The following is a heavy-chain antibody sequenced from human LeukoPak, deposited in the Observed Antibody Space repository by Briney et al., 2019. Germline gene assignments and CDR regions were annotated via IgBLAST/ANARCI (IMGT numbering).Heavy chain of an antibody. CDR2: IISSSSYI. CDR3: ARDPGSSWYGGYYFDY. CDR1: GIPFCSYS. D-gene: IGHD6-13*01. V-gene: IGHV3-21*01. Sequence: PGGSLRLLCAASGIPFCSYSMNWVRQAPGKGLELVSSIISSSSYINYADSVKGRFTISRDNAKNSLYLQMNSLRAEDTAVYYCARDPGSSWYGGYYFDYWGQGTLVTVSS. J-gene: IGHJ4*02.